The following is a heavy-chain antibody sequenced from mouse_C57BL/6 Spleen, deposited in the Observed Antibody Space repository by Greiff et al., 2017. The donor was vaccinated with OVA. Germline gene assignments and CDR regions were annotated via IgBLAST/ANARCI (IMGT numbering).Heavy chain of an antibody. Sequence: QVQLQQSGPGLVQPSQSLSITCTVSGFSFTSYGVHWVRQSPGKGLEWLGVIWRGGSTDYNAAFMSRLSITKDNSKSQVFFKMNSLQADDTAIYYCAASSYYDYDGLYYYAMDYWGQGTSVTVSS. CDR1: GFSFTSYG. D-gene: IGHD2-4*01. CDR3: AASSYYDYDGLYYYAMDY. CDR2: IWRGGST. V-gene: IGHV2-5*01. J-gene: IGHJ4*01.